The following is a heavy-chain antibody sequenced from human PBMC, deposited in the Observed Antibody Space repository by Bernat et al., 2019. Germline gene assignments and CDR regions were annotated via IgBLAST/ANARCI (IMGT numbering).Heavy chain of an antibody. CDR1: GGTFSSYA. D-gene: IGHD2-2*01. Sequence: QVQLVQSGAEVKKPGSSVKVSCKASGGTFSSYAISWVRQAPGQGLEWMGRIIPILGIANYAQKFQGRVTITADKSTRTAYMELSSLRSEDTAVYYCASPYCSSTSCYNDAFDIWGQGTMVTVSS. CDR3: ASPYCSSTSCYNDAFDI. V-gene: IGHV1-69*04. CDR2: IIPILGIA. J-gene: IGHJ3*02.